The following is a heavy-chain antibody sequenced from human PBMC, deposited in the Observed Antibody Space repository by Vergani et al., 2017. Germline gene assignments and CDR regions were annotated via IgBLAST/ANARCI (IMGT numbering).Heavy chain of an antibody. Sequence: EVQLVESGGVVVRPGGSLRLSCAASGFTFDDYGMSWVRQAPGKGLEWVSGINWNGGSTGYADSVKGRFTISRDNAKNSLYLQMNSLRAEDTALYYCARDRGYYSSDWFHFDIWGQGTMVTVSS. V-gene: IGHV3-20*04. CDR3: ARDRGYYSSDWFHFDI. J-gene: IGHJ3*02. CDR2: INWNGGST. CDR1: GFTFDDYG. D-gene: IGHD6-19*01.